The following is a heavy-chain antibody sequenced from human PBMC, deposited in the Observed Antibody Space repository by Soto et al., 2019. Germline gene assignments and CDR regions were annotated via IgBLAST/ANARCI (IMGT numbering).Heavy chain of an antibody. CDR2: ISWNSGSI. Sequence: GGSLRLSYAASEFTFADYTMHCVRQAPGKGLEWVSGISWNSGSIGYADSVKGRFTISRDNAKNSLYLQMNSLRAEDTALYYCAGDSNYDPNTWLGPWGQGT. J-gene: IGHJ5*02. V-gene: IGHV3-9*01. CDR3: AGDSNYDPNTWLGP. CDR1: EFTFADYT. D-gene: IGHD4-4*01.